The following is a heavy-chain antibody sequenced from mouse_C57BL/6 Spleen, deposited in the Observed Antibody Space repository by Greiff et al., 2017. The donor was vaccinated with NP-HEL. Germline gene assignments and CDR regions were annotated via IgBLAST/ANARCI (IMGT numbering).Heavy chain of an antibody. D-gene: IGHD1-1*01. V-gene: IGHV3-1*01. CDR3: AREDHYGRYFDV. CDR1: GYSITSGYD. CDR2: ISYSGST. J-gene: IGHJ1*03. Sequence: EVQLVESGPGMVKPSQSLSLTCTVTGYSITSGYDWHWIRHFPGNKLEWMGYISYSGSTNYNPSLKSRISITHDTSKNHFFLKLNSVTTEDTATYYCAREDHYGRYFDVWGTGTTVTVSS.